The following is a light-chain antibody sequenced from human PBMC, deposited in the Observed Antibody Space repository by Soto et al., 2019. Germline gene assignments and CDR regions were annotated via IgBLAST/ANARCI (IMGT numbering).Light chain of an antibody. CDR2: DAS. CDR1: QSVGSQ. V-gene: IGKV3-11*01. Sequence: EIVMTQSPDTLSVSPGERANLYCRASQSVGSQLGWYQQKTGQAPSLVIFDASNRAAGIPARFSGTGTETDFTLTISSLEPEDFAVYYCQQRSNWPITFGQGTRLE. J-gene: IGKJ5*01. CDR3: QQRSNWPIT.